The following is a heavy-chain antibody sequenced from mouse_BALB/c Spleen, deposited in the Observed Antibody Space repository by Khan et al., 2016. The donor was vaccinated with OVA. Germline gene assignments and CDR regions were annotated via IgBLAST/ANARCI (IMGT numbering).Heavy chain of an antibody. J-gene: IGHJ2*01. CDR2: IYPYNDDT. CDR1: GYTFTSYV. V-gene: IGHV1S136*01. Sequence: EVELVESGPELVKPGASVKMSCKASGYTFTSYVIHWVKQKPGQGLEWIGYIYPYNDDTKYNEKLKGKATLTSDKSSSNAYMELRSLTSEDSAVYYCARNYRYDVYFDFWGQGTTLTVSS. CDR3: ARNYRYDVYFDF. D-gene: IGHD2-14*01.